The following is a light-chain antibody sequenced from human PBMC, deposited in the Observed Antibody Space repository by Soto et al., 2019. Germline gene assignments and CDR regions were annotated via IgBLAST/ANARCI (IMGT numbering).Light chain of an antibody. Sequence: TPSPGTLALTPGKSANLSWRPSQSISSTYLAGYQQKPGQAPRLLIYGAATRATGLPARFSSSGSATNVTLTISSLQSEDYVVYYCQQYNSWPPITFGQGTRLEIK. CDR3: QQYNSWPPIT. J-gene: IGKJ5*01. V-gene: IGKV3-15*01. CDR2: GAA. CDR1: QSISSTY.